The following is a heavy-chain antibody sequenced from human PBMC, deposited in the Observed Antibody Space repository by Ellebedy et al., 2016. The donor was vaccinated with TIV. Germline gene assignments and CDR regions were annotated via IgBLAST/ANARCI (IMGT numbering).Heavy chain of an antibody. V-gene: IGHV1-8*01. CDR3: ASVTFSSLSPFDY. CDR1: GYTFTSYD. CDR2: MNPNSGYT. Sequence: AASVKVSCKASGYTFTSYDINWVRQAAGLGLEWMGWMNPNSGYTGSAQEFQGRVTMTRDTSITTAYMELTRLTSDDTAVYYCASVTFSSLSPFDYWGQGTPVTVSS. J-gene: IGHJ4*02. D-gene: IGHD2-2*01.